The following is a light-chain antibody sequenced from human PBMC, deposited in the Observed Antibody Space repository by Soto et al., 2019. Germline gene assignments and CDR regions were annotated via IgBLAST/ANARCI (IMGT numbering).Light chain of an antibody. CDR2: EVS. V-gene: IGLV2-8*01. Sequence: QSVLTQPPSASGSPGQSVTISCTGTSSDVGGYNYVSWYQQHPGKAPKLMIYEVSKRPSGVPDRFSGSKSGNTASLTVPGLQAEDEADYYCSSYASSNTLGVFGTGTKITIL. J-gene: IGLJ1*01. CDR3: SSYASSNTLGV. CDR1: SSDVGGYNY.